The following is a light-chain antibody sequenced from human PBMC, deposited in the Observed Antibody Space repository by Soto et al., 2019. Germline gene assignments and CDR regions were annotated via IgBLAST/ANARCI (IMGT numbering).Light chain of an antibody. CDR3: QQYNSYPWT. V-gene: IGKV1-5*03. CDR2: GAS. CDR1: QNIDRW. Sequence: DIQMTQSPSTLSASVGDRVTTTCRASQNIDRWLAWYQQKPGKAPNLLIYGASNLESGVPSRFSGSGSGTEFTLTISSLRPDDFATYYCQQYNSYPWTFGQGTKVEIK. J-gene: IGKJ1*01.